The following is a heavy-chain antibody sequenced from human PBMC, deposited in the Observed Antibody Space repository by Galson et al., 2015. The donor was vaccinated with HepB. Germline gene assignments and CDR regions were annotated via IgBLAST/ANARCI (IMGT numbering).Heavy chain of an antibody. CDR1: GFTFSSYA. CDR3: ASLYDYGDYGAPFDY. CDR2: ISYDGSNK. V-gene: IGHV3-30-3*01. J-gene: IGHJ4*02. D-gene: IGHD4-17*01. Sequence: SLRLSCAASGFTFSSYAMHWVRQAPGKGLEWVAVISYDGSNKYYADSVKGRFTISRDNSKNTLYLQMNSLRAEDTAVYYCASLYDYGDYGAPFDYWGQGTLVTVSS.